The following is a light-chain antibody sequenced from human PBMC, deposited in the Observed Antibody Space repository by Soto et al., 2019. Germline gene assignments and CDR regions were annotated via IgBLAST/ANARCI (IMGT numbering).Light chain of an antibody. J-gene: IGKJ3*01. V-gene: IGKV3-15*01. CDR3: QQYSNWPL. CDR2: GAS. CDR1: QSVSSN. Sequence: EIVRTQSPATLSVSPGERATLSCRASQSVSSNLAWYQQKPGQAPRLLIYGASTRATGIPARFSGSGSGTEFTLTISSLQSEDFAVYYCQQYSNWPLFGPGTRVDIK.